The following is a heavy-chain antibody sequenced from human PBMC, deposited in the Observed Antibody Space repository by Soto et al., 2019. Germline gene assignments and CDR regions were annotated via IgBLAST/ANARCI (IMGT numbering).Heavy chain of an antibody. CDR2: ISAYNGNT. CDR1: GYTFTSYG. J-gene: IGHJ5*02. CDR3: ASRWSGNYESWFDP. V-gene: IGHV1-18*01. D-gene: IGHD3-3*01. Sequence: GASVKVSCKASGYTFTSYGISWVRQAPGQGLEWMGWISAYNGNTNYSQKFQGRVTITRDTSASTAYMELSSLRSEDTAVYYCASRWSGNYESWFDPWGQGTLVTVSS.